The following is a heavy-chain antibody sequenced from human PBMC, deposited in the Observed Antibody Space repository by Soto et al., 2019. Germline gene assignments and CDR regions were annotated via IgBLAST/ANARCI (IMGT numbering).Heavy chain of an antibody. V-gene: IGHV3-23*01. J-gene: IGHJ3*02. D-gene: IGHD1-26*01. Sequence: GGSLRLSCAASGFTFSSYAMSWVRQAPGKGLEWVSAISGSGGSTYYADSVKGRFTISRDNTKNTLYLQMNSLRAEDVALYYCAKEVGIGDAFDIWGQGTMVTVSS. CDR3: AKEVGIGDAFDI. CDR1: GFTFSSYA. CDR2: ISGSGGST.